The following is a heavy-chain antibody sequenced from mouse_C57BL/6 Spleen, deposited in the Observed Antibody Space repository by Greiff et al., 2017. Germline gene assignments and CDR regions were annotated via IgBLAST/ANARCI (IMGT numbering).Heavy chain of an antibody. CDR2: IWSGGST. J-gene: IGHJ3*01. CDR1: GFSLTSYG. V-gene: IGHV2-4*01. Sequence: VHLVESGPGLVQPSQSLSITCTASGFSLTSYGVHWVRQPPGQGLEWLGVIWSGGSTDYYAAFISRLSISKDNSKSQVFFKMNSLQADDTAIYYCAKKEGYDYDWFAYWGQGTLVTVSA. D-gene: IGHD2-4*01. CDR3: AKKEGYDYDWFAY.